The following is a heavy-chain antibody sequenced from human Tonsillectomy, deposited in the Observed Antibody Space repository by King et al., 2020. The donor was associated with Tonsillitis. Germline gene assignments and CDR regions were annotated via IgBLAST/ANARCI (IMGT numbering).Heavy chain of an antibody. CDR1: GYSISSGYY. J-gene: IGHJ5*02. D-gene: IGHD3-22*01. CDR2: IYHSGNT. CDR3: AREFTYYANSGYNGDWFDP. V-gene: IGHV4-38-2*02. Sequence: VQLQESGPGLVKPSETLSLTCAVSGYSISSGYYWGWIRQPPGKGLEWIGSIYHSGNTYYNSSLKSRVTISVDTSKNQFSLKLTSVTAADTAVYFCAREFTYYANSGYNGDWFDPWGQGTLVTVSS.